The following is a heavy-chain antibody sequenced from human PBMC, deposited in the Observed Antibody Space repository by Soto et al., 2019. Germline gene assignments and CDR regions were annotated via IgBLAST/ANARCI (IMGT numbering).Heavy chain of an antibody. CDR3: ARSLRGVIIDFDS. V-gene: IGHV3-23*01. J-gene: IGHJ4*02. CDR2: IGGSGTTI. CDR1: GFPFSAYA. D-gene: IGHD3-10*01. Sequence: GGSLRLSCVASGFPFSAYAMNWVRQTPGKGLEWVCGIGGSGTTIYCADSVKGRFTISRDNFGNTMYLQMNSVRAEDTALYYCARSLRGVIIDFDSWGQGTLVTVSS.